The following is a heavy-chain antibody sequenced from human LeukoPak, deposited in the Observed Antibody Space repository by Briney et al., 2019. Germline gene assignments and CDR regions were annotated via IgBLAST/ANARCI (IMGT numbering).Heavy chain of an antibody. D-gene: IGHD6-13*01. J-gene: IGHJ4*02. V-gene: IGHV3-23*01. CDR3: AKSFIAAAGTDDY. CDR1: AFTFGSVA. CDR2: ISGSGGST. Sequence: GRSLRLSWAASAFTFGSVAMRWVRQAPEKGLEWVSAISGSGGSTYYAVSVKGRFTLSRDNSNNTLYLQMNSLRAEDTAVYYCAKSFIAAAGTDDYWGQGTLVTVSS.